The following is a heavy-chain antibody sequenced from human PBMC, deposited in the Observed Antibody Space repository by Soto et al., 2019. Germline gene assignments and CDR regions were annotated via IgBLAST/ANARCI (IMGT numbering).Heavy chain of an antibody. CDR3: ARGGYSSSWYVPWGSDYYYGMDV. CDR1: GGTFSSYA. CDR2: IIPIFGTA. V-gene: IGHV1-69*12. J-gene: IGHJ6*02. D-gene: IGHD6-13*01. Sequence: QVQLVQSGAEVKKPGSSVKVSCKASGGTFSSYAISWVRQAPGQGLEWMGGIIPIFGTANYAQKFQGRVTITADESTSTAYMELSRLRSEDTAVYYCARGGYSSSWYVPWGSDYYYGMDVWGQGTTVTVSS.